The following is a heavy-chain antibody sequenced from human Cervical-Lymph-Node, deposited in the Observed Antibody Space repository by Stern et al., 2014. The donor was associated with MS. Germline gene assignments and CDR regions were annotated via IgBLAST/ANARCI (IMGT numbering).Heavy chain of an antibody. Sequence: DQLVESGGGVVQPGKSLRLSCEGSGFTFSSYTMHWVRQAPGKGLEWVAVISYDESNKYYADSVKGRFSISRDNSKNTLYLQMNSLRTEDTAVYYCAREGAVYVIRSRYNWFDSWGQGTLVTVSS. V-gene: IGHV3-30*04. CDR3: AREGAVYVIRSRYNWFDS. CDR1: GFTFSSYT. J-gene: IGHJ5*01. CDR2: ISYDESNK. D-gene: IGHD2-8*01.